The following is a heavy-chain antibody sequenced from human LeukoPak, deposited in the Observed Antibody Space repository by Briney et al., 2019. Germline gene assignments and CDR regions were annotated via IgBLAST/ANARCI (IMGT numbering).Heavy chain of an antibody. Sequence: PGGSLRLSCAASGFTFSSYSMNWVRQAPGKGLEWVSSISRSSSYIYYADSVKGRFTISRDNAKNSLYLQMNSLRAEDTAVYYCAREARDSSGYYYVRFDPWGQGTLVTVSS. D-gene: IGHD3-22*01. CDR2: ISRSSSYI. J-gene: IGHJ5*02. V-gene: IGHV3-21*01. CDR3: AREARDSSGYYYVRFDP. CDR1: GFTFSSYS.